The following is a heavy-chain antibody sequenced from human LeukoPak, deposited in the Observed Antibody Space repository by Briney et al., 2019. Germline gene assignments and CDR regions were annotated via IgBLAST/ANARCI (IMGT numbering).Heavy chain of an antibody. D-gene: IGHD3-9*01. Sequence: PGGTLRLSCAASGFTFSSYGMSWVRQAPGKGLEWVSAISGSGGSTYYADSVKGRFTISRDNSKNTLYLQMNSLRAEDTAVYYCAKVVENFDWLLQFDYWGQGTLVTVSS. V-gene: IGHV3-23*01. CDR3: AKVVENFDWLLQFDY. CDR2: ISGSGGST. CDR1: GFTFSSYG. J-gene: IGHJ4*02.